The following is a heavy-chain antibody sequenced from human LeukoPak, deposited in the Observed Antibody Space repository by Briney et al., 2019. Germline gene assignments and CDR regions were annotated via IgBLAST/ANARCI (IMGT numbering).Heavy chain of an antibody. J-gene: IGHJ4*02. CDR1: GFTFSSYS. D-gene: IGHD3-10*01. Sequence: TGGSLRLSCAASGFTFSSYSMNWVRQAPGKGLEWVSSISSSSSYIYYADSVKGRFTISRDNAKNSLYLQMNSLRAEDTAVYYCARAGFGELIDYWGQGTLVTVSS. CDR3: ARAGFGELIDY. CDR2: ISSSSSYI. V-gene: IGHV3-21*01.